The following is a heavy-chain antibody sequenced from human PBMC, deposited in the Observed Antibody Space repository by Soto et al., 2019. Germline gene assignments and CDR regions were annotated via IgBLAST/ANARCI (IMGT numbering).Heavy chain of an antibody. CDR1: GYTFTSYD. V-gene: IGHV1-8*01. Sequence: QVQLVQSGAEVKKPGASVKVSCKASGYTFTSYDINWVRQATGQGLEWMGWMNPNSGNTGYAQKFQSRVTMTRNTSISTAYMELGSLRSEDTAVYYCTTLPYIVVVVDDVGAWGQGTLVTVSS. J-gene: IGHJ5*02. D-gene: IGHD2-15*01. CDR3: TTLPYIVVVVDDVGA. CDR2: MNPNSGNT.